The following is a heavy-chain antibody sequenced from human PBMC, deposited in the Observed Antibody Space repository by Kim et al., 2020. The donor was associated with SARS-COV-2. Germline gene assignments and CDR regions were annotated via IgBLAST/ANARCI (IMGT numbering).Heavy chain of an antibody. J-gene: IGHJ3*02. CDR1: GFTFSSYA. D-gene: IGHD3-22*01. CDR2: ISSNGGST. Sequence: GGSLRLSCSASGFTFSSYAMHWVRQAPGKGLEYVSAISSNGGSTYYADSVKGRFTISRDNSKNTLYLQMSSLRAEDTAVYYCVKEGRGGYYDSSGKGDDIWGQGTMVTVSS. V-gene: IGHV3-64D*09. CDR3: VKEGRGGYYDSSGKGDDI.